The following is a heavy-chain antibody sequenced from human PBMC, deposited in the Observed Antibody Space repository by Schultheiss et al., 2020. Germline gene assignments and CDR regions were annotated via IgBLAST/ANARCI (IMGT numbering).Heavy chain of an antibody. D-gene: IGHD1-26*01. CDR3: ARGRGYDHYGVDV. CDR2: MNPNSGNT. J-gene: IGHJ6*02. CDR1: GGTFSSYA. V-gene: IGHV1-8*02. Sequence: GESLKISCKASGGTFSSYAISWVRQAPGQGLEWMGWMNPNSGNTGYAQKFQGRVTMTRNTSISTAYMELRALTSDDTAVYHCARGRGYDHYGVDVWGQGTTVTVSS.